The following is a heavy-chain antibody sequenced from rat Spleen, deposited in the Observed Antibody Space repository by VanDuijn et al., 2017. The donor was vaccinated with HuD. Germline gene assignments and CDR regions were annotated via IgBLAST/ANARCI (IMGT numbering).Heavy chain of an antibody. D-gene: IGHD1-4*01. Sequence: EVQLVESGGGLVQPGRSLKLSCAASGFTFSNYNMAWVRQAPTKGLEWVASISPGDGSTYYRDSVKGRFTVSRDNAKNTLYLQMDSLRSEDTATYYCARRVYYPGIIFDYWGQGVMVTVSS. CDR3: ARRVYYPGIIFDY. J-gene: IGHJ2*01. V-gene: IGHV5-25*01. CDR2: ISPGDGST. CDR1: GFTFSNYN.